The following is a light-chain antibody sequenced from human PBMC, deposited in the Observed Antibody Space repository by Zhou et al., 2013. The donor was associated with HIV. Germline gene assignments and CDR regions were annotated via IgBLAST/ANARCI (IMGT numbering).Light chain of an antibody. V-gene: IGKV3-15*01. CDR1: QSVSSN. J-gene: IGKJ2*01. CDR2: GAS. Sequence: EIVMTQSPATLSVSPGERVTLPCRASQSVSSNLAWYQQKPGQAPRLLIYGASTRATGIPARFSGSGSGTEFTLTISSMQSEDFAVYYGTAFGQGTKLEIK. CDR3: TA.